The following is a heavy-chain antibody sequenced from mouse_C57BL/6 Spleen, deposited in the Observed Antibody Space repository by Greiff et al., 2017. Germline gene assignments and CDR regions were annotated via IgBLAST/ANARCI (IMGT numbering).Heavy chain of an antibody. Sequence: EVNVVESGGGLVQSGRSLRLSCATSGFTFSDFYMEWVRQAPGKGLEWIAASRNKANDYTTEYSASVKGRFIVSRDTSQSILYLQMNALRAEDTAIYYCARDAGYGSSGFAYWGQGTLVTVSA. V-gene: IGHV7-1*01. CDR3: ARDAGYGSSGFAY. D-gene: IGHD1-1*01. J-gene: IGHJ3*01. CDR1: GFTFSDFY. CDR2: SRNKANDYTT.